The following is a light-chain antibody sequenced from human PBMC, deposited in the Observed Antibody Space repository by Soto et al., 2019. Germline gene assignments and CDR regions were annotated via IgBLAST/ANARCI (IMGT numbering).Light chain of an antibody. CDR1: SSDVGGYNY. J-gene: IGLJ2*01. CDR2: DVS. CDR3: CSYAGSYTFV. V-gene: IGLV2-11*01. Sequence: QSALTQPRSVSGSPGQSVTISCTGTSSDVGGYNYVSWYQQHPGKAPKLMIFDVSKRLSGVPDRFSGSKSGNTASLTISGLQAEDEADYYCCSYAGSYTFVFGGGTKVTVL.